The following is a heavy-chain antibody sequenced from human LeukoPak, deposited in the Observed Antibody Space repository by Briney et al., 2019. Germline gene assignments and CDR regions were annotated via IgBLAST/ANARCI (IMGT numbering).Heavy chain of an antibody. V-gene: IGHV3-43*01. CDR1: GFTFDDYT. J-gene: IGHJ4*02. CDR2: IRWYCGCK. Sequence: PGGSLRLSCAASGFTFDDYTMHWVRQAPGKGLELVSLIRWYCGCKYYADSVKGRFTISRDNSKNSLYLQMNSLRAEDTAVYYCASFGRGYSYGSLFDYWGQGTLVTVSS. D-gene: IGHD5-18*01. CDR3: ASFGRGYSYGSLFDY.